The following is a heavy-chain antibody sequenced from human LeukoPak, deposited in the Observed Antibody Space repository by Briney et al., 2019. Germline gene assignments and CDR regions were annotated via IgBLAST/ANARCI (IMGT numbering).Heavy chain of an antibody. CDR3: ARAVAGTRNAFDL. CDR1: GFTFSTHW. V-gene: IGHV3-74*01. CDR2: ISNDVIST. D-gene: IGHD6-19*01. Sequence: PGGSLRLSCEASGFTFSTHWMHWVRQVPGKGLVWISRISNDVISTISTSYADSVKGRFTISRDNAKNTLYLQMNSLIAEDTAVYYCARAVAGTRNAFDLWGQGTMVTVSS. J-gene: IGHJ3*01.